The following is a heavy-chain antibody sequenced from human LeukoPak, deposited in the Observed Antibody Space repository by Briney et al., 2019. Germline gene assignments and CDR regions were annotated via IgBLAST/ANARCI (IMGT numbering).Heavy chain of an antibody. CDR1: GFTFSSYA. CDR2: ISGSGGST. J-gene: IGHJ4*02. V-gene: IGHV3-23*01. CDR3: AKGTMIVVVFYFDY. D-gene: IGHD3-22*01. Sequence: GGSLRLSCAASGFTFSSYAMSWVRQAPGKGLEWVSAISGSGGSTYYADSVKGRFTISRDNSKNTLYLQMNSLRAEDTAVYYCAKGTMIVVVFYFDYWGQGTLVTVSP.